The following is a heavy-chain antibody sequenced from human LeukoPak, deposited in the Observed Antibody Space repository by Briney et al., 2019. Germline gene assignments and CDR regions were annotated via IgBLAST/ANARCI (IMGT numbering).Heavy chain of an antibody. CDR3: ARGGMYYYDSSGYYYPGAFDI. V-gene: IGHV4-59*01. D-gene: IGHD3-22*01. J-gene: IGHJ3*02. CDR1: GGSISSYY. CDR2: IYYSGST. Sequence: KPSETLSLTCTVSGGSISSYYWSWIPQPPGKGLEWIGYIYYSGSTNYNPSLKSRVTISVDTSKNQFSLKLSSVTAADTAVYYCARGGMYYYDSSGYYYPGAFDIWGQGTMVTVSS.